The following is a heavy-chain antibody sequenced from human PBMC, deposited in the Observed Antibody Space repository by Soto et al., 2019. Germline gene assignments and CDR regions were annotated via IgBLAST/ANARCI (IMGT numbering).Heavy chain of an antibody. D-gene: IGHD3-16*01. J-gene: IGHJ4*02. CDR3: ATYPWGSSIDY. CDR2: ISSSGRTR. V-gene: IGHV3-48*03. Sequence: EVQLVESGGGLVQPGGSLRLSCAASGLNFSSYEMNWVRQAPGKGLEWVSYISSSGRTRYYADSVKGRFTISRDNAKNSLYLQMNSLRAEDTAVYYCATYPWGSSIDYWGQGTLVTVSS. CDR1: GLNFSSYE.